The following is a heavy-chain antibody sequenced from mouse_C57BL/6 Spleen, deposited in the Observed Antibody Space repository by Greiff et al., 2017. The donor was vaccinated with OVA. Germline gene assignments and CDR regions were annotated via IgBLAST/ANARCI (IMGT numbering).Heavy chain of an antibody. D-gene: IGHD1-1*01. J-gene: IGHJ4*01. CDR1: GYTFTSYW. Sequence: QVQLQQPGAELVKPGASVKMSCKASGYTFTSYWITWVKQRPGQGLEWIGDIYPGSGSTNYNEKFKSKATLTVDTSSSTAYMQLSSLTSEDSAVYYCARSAVITTVVAPMDYWGQGTSVTVSS. V-gene: IGHV1-55*01. CDR2: IYPGSGST. CDR3: ARSAVITTVVAPMDY.